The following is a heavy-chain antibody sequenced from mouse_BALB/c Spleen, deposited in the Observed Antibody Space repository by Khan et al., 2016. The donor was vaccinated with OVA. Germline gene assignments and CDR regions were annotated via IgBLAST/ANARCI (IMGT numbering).Heavy chain of an antibody. CDR1: GDSITSGY. D-gene: IGHD2-14*01. V-gene: IGHV3-8*02. CDR2: MIYSGDT. J-gene: IGHJ3*01. CDR3: TRSTYRDAVAY. Sequence: EVQLQESGPSLVKPSQTLSLTCSVTGDSITSGYWTWIRKFPGNKLEYMGYMIYSGDTYYNPPLKSRISITRHTSKNQYYLQLNSVTTEDTATYGSTRSTYRDAVAYWGQGTLVTVAA.